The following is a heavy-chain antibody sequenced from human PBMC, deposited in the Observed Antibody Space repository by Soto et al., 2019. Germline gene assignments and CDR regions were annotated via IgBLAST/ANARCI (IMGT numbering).Heavy chain of an antibody. CDR3: ARGTFDD. J-gene: IGHJ4*02. CDR1: GFTFSSYA. CDR2: ISYDGSNK. V-gene: IGHV3-30-3*01. Sequence: QVQLVESGGGVVQPGRSLRLSCAASGFTFSSYAMHWVRQAPGKGLEWVAVISYDGSNKYYADSVKGRFTISRDNSKNTLYLQMNSLRAEDTAVYYCARGTFDDWGQGTLVTVSS.